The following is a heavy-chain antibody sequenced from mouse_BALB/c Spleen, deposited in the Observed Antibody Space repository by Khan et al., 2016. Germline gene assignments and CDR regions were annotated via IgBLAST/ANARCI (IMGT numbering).Heavy chain of an antibody. D-gene: IGHD1-2*01. Sequence: EVKLLESGGGLVQPGGSLKLSCAASGFDFSRYWMSWVRQAPGKGLEWIGEINPDSSTINYTPSLKDKFIISRDNAKNTLYLQLSKVRSEDTALYFCARLHYYGYMNYWGQGTTLTVSS. CDR3: ARLHYYGYMNY. CDR1: GFDFSRYW. CDR2: INPDSSTI. J-gene: IGHJ2*01. V-gene: IGHV4-1*02.